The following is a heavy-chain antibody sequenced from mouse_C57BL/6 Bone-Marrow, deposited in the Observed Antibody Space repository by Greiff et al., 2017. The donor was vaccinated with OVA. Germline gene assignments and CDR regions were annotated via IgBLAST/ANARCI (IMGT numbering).Heavy chain of an antibody. Sequence: VHLVESGPGLVQPSQSLSITCTVSGFSLTSYGVHWVRQSPGKGLEWLGVIWRGGSTDYNAAFMSRLSITKDNSKSQVFFKMNSLQADDTAIYYCAKKDYYGSSFAYWGQGTLVTVSA. J-gene: IGHJ3*01. V-gene: IGHV2-5*01. CDR1: GFSLTSYG. CDR2: IWRGGST. CDR3: AKKDYYGSSFAY. D-gene: IGHD1-1*01.